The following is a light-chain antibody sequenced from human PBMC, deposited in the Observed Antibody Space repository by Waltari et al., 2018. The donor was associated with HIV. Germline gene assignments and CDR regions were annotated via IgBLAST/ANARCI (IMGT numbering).Light chain of an antibody. CDR2: QYN. Sequence: SYELTQPPSVSVSPGQTVSITCSGDKLGEKYACWYQQRPGPSPLLVIYQYNQRPSGIPERFSGSNSGNTATLTISGTQAMDEADYYCQTWDSNTGVFGGGTKLTVL. CDR3: QTWDSNTGV. V-gene: IGLV3-1*01. J-gene: IGLJ3*02. CDR1: KLGEKY.